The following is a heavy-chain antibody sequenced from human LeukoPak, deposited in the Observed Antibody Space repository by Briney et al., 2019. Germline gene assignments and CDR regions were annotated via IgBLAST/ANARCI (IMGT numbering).Heavy chain of an antibody. Sequence: PSETLSLTCAVYGGSFSGYYWTWIRQPPGKGLEWIGEIKHTGSTNYNPSLKSRVTISVDTSKNQFSLKLSSVTAADTAVYYCARVGYSAYYYYYGMDVWGQGTTVTVSS. CDR1: GGSFSGYY. D-gene: IGHD1-26*01. J-gene: IGHJ6*02. V-gene: IGHV4-34*01. CDR3: ARVGYSAYYYYYGMDV. CDR2: IKHTGST.